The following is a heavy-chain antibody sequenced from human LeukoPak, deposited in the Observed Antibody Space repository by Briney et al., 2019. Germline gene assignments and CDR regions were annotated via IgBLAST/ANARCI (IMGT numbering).Heavy chain of an antibody. Sequence: GGSLRLSCAASGFTFTKYAMSWVRQAPGKGLEWVGRIKSKTDGGTTDYAAPVKGRFTISRDDSKNTLYLQMNSLKTEDTAVYYCTTPFVWYVYWGQGTLVTVSS. D-gene: IGHD2-8*01. CDR2: IKSKTDGGTT. CDR1: GFTFTKYA. CDR3: TTPFVWYVY. J-gene: IGHJ4*02. V-gene: IGHV3-15*01.